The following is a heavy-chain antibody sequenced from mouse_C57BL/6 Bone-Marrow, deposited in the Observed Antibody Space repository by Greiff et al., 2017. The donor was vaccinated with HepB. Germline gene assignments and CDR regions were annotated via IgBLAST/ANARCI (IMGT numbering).Heavy chain of an antibody. CDR2: ISNGGGST. D-gene: IGHD1-1*01. CDR3: ARLPYYYGSTAWFAY. J-gene: IGHJ3*01. CDR1: GFTFSDYY. V-gene: IGHV5-12*01. Sequence: EVQGVESGGGLVQPGGSLSLSCAASGFTFSDYYMYWVRQTPEKRLEWVAYISNGGGSTYYPDTVKGRFTISRDNAKNTLYLQMSRLKSEDTAMYYCARLPYYYGSTAWFAYWGQGTLVTVSA.